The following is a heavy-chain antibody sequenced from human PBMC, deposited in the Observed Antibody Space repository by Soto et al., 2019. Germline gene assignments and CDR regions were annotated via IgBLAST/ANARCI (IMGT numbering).Heavy chain of an antibody. Sequence: GGSLRLSCTASGFTFGDYAMSWFRQAPGKGLEWVGFIRSKAYGGTTEYAASVKGRFTISRDDSKSIAYLQMNSLKTEDTAVYYCTRASYGSGSYYIIDYYYGMDVWGQGTTVTVSS. CDR1: GFTFGDYA. CDR3: TRASYGSGSYYIIDYYYGMDV. D-gene: IGHD3-10*01. CDR2: IRSKAYGGTT. V-gene: IGHV3-49*03. J-gene: IGHJ6*02.